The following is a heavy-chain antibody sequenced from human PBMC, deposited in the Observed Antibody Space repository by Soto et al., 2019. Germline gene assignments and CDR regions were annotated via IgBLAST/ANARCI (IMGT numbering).Heavy chain of an antibody. V-gene: IGHV1-69*13. CDR1: GGTFSSYA. J-gene: IGHJ4*02. D-gene: IGHD3-22*01. CDR2: IIPIFGTA. Sequence: GASVKVSCKASGGTFSSYAISWVRQAPGQGLEWMGGIIPIFGTANYAQKFQGRVTITADESTSTAYMELSSLRSEDTAVYYCASSYYDSSGYYGDYYFDYWGQGTLVTV. CDR3: ASSYYDSSGYYGDYYFDY.